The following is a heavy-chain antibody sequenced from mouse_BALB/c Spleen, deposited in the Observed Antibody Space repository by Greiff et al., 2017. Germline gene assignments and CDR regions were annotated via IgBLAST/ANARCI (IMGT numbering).Heavy chain of an antibody. J-gene: IGHJ2*01. CDR3: ARGIYYGYDGSYFDY. CDR1: GFTFSSFG. CDR2: ISSGSSTI. V-gene: IGHV5-17*02. D-gene: IGHD2-2*01. Sequence: EVKLVESGGGLVQPGGSRKLSCAASGFTFSSFGMHWVRQAPEKGLEWVAYISSGSSTIYYADTVKGRFTISRDNPKNTLFLQMTSLRSEDTAMYYCARGIYYGYDGSYFDYWGQVTTLTVSS.